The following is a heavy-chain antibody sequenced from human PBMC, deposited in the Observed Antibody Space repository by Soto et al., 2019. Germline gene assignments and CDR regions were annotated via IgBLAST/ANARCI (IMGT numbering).Heavy chain of an antibody. CDR3: AKDIYHSSTYYYFFDY. D-gene: IGHD3-22*01. CDR2: ISGSGGST. Sequence: GGSLRLSCAASGFTFSSYAMSWVRQAPGKGLEWVSGISGSGGSTHYAESVKGRLTISRGNSKNTLYLQMNSLRAEDTAVYYCAKDIYHSSTYYYFFDYWGQGTLVTVSS. CDR1: GFTFSSYA. V-gene: IGHV3-23*01. J-gene: IGHJ4*02.